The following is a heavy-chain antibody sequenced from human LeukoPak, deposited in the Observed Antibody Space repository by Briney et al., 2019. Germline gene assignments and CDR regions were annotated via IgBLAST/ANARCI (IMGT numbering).Heavy chain of an antibody. J-gene: IGHJ4*02. CDR1: GFTFNKYW. CDR3: ARDPGYGLGVDYGDY. D-gene: IGHD3-10*01. CDR2: IHRGGNT. Sequence: PGGSLRLSCAASGFTFNKYWMTWVRQAPGKGLEWLSVIHRGGNTYYADSVKGRFTISRDSSKNTVFLQMDSLRAEDTAVYYCARDPGYGLGVDYGDYWGQGTLVTVSS. V-gene: IGHV3-66*01.